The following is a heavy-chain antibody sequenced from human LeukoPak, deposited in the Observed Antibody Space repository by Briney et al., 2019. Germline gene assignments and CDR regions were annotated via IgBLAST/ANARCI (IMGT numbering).Heavy chain of an antibody. V-gene: IGHV3-7*01. CDR3: ARGGGSSS. CDR1: GFSFSNFW. D-gene: IGHD6-6*01. J-gene: IGHJ5*02. CDR2: IKPDGSAT. Sequence: GGSLGLTCAASGFSFSNFWMSWVRQAPGKGLEWVANIKPDGSATNYVDSVKGRFTISRDNAKNSLDLQMNSLRAEDTAVYYCARGGGSSSWGQGTLVTVSS.